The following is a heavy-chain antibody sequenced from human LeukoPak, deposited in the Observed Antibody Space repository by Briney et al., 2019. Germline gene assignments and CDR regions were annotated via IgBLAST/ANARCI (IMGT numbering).Heavy chain of an antibody. CDR3: ARDGEGDSPGGVDY. J-gene: IGHJ4*02. Sequence: GRSLRLSCAASGFTFSSYGMHWVRQAPGKGLEWVAVIGYDGSNKYYADSVKGRFTISRDNSKNTLYLQMNSLRAEDTAVYYCARDGEGDSPGGVDYWGQGTLVTVSS. CDR2: IGYDGSNK. D-gene: IGHD2-21*02. CDR1: GFTFSSYG. V-gene: IGHV3-33*01.